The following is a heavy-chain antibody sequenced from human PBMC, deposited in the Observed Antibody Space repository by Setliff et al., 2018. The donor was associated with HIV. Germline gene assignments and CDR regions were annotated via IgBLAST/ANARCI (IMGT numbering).Heavy chain of an antibody. V-gene: IGHV1-2*06. CDR1: GYTFTAFY. Sequence: ASVKVSCKTSGYTFTAFYIHWVRQAPGQGLEWMGRIYPNSGGTASPQKFQGRVAMTRDTSISTAYMELRSLRPDDTAVYYCVRNPHPTVVVPRDSHYYSMNIWGKGTTVTVSS. CDR2: IYPNSGGT. CDR3: VRNPHPTVVVPRDSHYYSMNI. J-gene: IGHJ6*03. D-gene: IGHD2-21*01.